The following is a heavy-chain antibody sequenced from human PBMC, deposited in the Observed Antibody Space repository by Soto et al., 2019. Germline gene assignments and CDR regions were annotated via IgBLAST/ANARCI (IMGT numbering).Heavy chain of an antibody. V-gene: IGHV3-74*01. J-gene: IGHJ4*02. Sequence: EVQLVESGGGFVQPGGSLRLSCAASGFTFSNSWMHWVRQAPGKGLVWVSYINSDGSTTTYADSVKGRFTISRDNAKNTVYLQINSLRAEDTAVYSCARDRSYSTDYWGQGTLVTVSS. CDR3: ARDRSYSTDY. D-gene: IGHD1-26*01. CDR1: GFTFSNSW. CDR2: INSDGSTT.